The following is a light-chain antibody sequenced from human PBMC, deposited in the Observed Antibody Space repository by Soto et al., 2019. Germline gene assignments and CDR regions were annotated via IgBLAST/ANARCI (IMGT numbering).Light chain of an antibody. CDR2: GAS. CDR1: QSVSSSY. CDR3: QQYAGSPPWT. V-gene: IGKV3-20*01. Sequence: ENGLTQSPGTLSLSPGERATLSCRASQSVSSSYLAWYQQKPGQAPRLLIYGASSRATGLPDRFSGSGSGTDFTLTISRLEPEDFAVYYCQQYAGSPPWTFGQGTKVEIK. J-gene: IGKJ1*01.